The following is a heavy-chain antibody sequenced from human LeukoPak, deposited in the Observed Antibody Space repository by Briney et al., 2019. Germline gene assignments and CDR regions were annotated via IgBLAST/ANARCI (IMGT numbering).Heavy chain of an antibody. D-gene: IGHD4-17*01. Sequence: SETLSLTCTVSGGSISSSSYYWGWIRQPPGKGLEWIGSIYYSGSTYYNPSLKSRVTISVDTSKNQFSLKLSSVTAADTAVYYCARANYGDYLVYYYYMDVWGKGTTVTVSS. CDR3: ARANYGDYLVYYYYMDV. CDR2: IYYSGST. CDR1: GGSISSSSYY. V-gene: IGHV4-39*01. J-gene: IGHJ6*03.